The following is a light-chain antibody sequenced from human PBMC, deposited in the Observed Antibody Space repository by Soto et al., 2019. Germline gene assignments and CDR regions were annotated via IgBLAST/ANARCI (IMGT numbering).Light chain of an antibody. J-gene: IGLJ2*01. CDR2: EGS. CDR3: CSYAGSSTSHVV. CDR1: SSDVGSYNL. V-gene: IGLV2-23*01. Sequence: QSALTQPASVSGSPGQSITISCTGTSSDVGSYNLVSWYQQHPGKAPKLMIYEGSKRPSVVSNRFSGSKSGNTASLTISGLQAEDEADYYCCSYAGSSTSHVVFGGGTKLTVL.